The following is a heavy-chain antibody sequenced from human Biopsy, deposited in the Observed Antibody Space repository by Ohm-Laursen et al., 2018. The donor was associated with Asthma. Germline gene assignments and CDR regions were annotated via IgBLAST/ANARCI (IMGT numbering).Heavy chain of an antibody. D-gene: IGHD2-8*01. CDR1: GFTFSSFG. CDR3: AREVKMAY. J-gene: IGHJ4*02. Sequence: GSLRLSCAASGFTFSSFGMHWVRQTPGRGLEWISYIGSRITDAIYYADSVKGRFTISRDNAKNSVFLQMNSLRAEDTGVYYCAREVKMAYWGRGTLVTVSS. V-gene: IGHV3-21*05. CDR2: IGSRITDAI.